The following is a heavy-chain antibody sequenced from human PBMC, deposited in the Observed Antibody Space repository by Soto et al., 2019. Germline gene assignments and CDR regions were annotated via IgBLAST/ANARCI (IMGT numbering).Heavy chain of an antibody. D-gene: IGHD2-15*01. J-gene: IGHJ4*02. CDR1: GFTFNNYG. Sequence: QEQLVESGGGVVQPGRSLRLSCVTSGFTFNNYGMHWVSQAPGKGLEWVALISIDGSNKYYGDSVKGRFTISRDNSKKTLYLQMNSLRGEVTAVYYCAKDLPGWLPSPTSSWYWGQGTLVTVSS. V-gene: IGHV3-30*18. CDR3: AKDLPGWLPSPTSSWY. CDR2: ISIDGSNK.